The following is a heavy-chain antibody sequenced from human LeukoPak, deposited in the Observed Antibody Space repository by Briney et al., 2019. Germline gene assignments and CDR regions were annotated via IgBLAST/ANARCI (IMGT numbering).Heavy chain of an antibody. CDR3: ARVGTGVTYRYAGGGPVIG. V-gene: IGHV4-30-2*01. Sequence: PSQTLSLTCTVSGGSISSGGYYWSWIRQPPGKGLEWIGYIYHSGSTYYNPSLKSRVTISVDRSKNQFSLKLSSVTAADTAVYYCARVGTGVTYRYAGGGPVIGWGQGTLVTVSS. CDR1: GGSISSGGYY. D-gene: IGHD5-18*01. J-gene: IGHJ4*02. CDR2: IYHSGST.